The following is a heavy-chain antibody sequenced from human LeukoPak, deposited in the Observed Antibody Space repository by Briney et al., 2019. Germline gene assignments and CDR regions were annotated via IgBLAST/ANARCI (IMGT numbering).Heavy chain of an antibody. D-gene: IGHD3-3*01. CDR3: ARGGDFWSGHPDYFFYF. CDR1: GGSMSSYY. V-gene: IGHV4-59*01. J-gene: IGHJ4*02. Sequence: SGTLSLTCTVSGGSMSSYYWSWIRQPPGKGLEWIGYIYYSGSTNYNPSLKSRVTISVDTSKNQFSLKLSSLTAADTAVCYCARGGDFWSGHPDYFFYFWGKGTLVTVSS. CDR2: IYYSGST.